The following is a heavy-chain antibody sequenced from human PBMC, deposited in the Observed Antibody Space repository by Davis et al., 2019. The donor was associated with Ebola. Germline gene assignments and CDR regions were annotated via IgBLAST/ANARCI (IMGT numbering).Heavy chain of an antibody. V-gene: IGHV1-69*13. J-gene: IGHJ6*02. D-gene: IGHD3-10*01. CDR3: ARGGYYGSGSYEGVDYYYGMDV. CDR1: GGTFSSYA. Sequence: SVKVSCKASGGTFSSYAISWVRQAPGQGLEWMGGIIPIFGTANYAQKFQGRVTITADESTSTAYMELSSLRSEDTAVYYCARGGYYGSGSYEGVDYYYGMDVWGQGTTVTVSS. CDR2: IIPIFGTA.